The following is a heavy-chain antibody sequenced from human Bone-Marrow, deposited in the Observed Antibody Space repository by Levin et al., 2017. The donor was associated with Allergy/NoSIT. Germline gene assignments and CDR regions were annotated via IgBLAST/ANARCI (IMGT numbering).Heavy chain of an antibody. V-gene: IGHV3-7*04. D-gene: IGHD4-17*01. CDR2: IKQDGREK. CDR3: ARTGDDY. J-gene: IGHJ4*02. CDR1: GFTFTNYW. Sequence: GESLKISCAVSGFTFTNYWMTWVRQAPGKGLEWVANIKQDGREKYYVDSVKGRFTISRDNGKNSLYLQMNSLRAEDTAVYYCARTGDDYWGQGTLVTVSS.